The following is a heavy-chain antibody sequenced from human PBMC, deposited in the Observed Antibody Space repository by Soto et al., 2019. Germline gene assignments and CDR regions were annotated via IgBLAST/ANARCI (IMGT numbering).Heavy chain of an antibody. CDR2: ISYDGGRQ. CDR3: VSDRGYGHASVPYS. J-gene: IGHJ4*02. Sequence: QAHLVESGGGVVQPGRSLRLSCAASGFTFTSYGMHWVRQAPGTRLEWVAVISYDGGRQHYADSVKGRFTISRDNSMNMVLLQMNSLRAEDTAVYYCVSDRGYGHASVPYSWGQGTMVSVSS. V-gene: IGHV3-30*03. D-gene: IGHD5-18*01. CDR1: GFTFTSYG.